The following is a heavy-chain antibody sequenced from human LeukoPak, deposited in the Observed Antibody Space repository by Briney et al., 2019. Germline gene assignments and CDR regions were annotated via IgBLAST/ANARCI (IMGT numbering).Heavy chain of an antibody. V-gene: IGHV3-23*01. CDR3: AKKGYYDGSGYYMYYFDH. CDR1: GFTFSSYS. J-gene: IGHJ4*02. D-gene: IGHD3-22*01. CDR2: ISGSGGST. Sequence: GGSLRLSCAASGFTFSSYSMNGVRQAPGKGLEWVSAISGSGGSTYYADSVKGRFTISRDNSKNTLYLQMNSLRAEDTAVYYCAKKGYYDGSGYYMYYFDHWGQGTLVTVSS.